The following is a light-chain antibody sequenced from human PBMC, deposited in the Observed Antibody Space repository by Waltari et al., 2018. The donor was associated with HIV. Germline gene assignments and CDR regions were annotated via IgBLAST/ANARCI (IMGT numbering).Light chain of an antibody. CDR3: QSYDTKNHWV. Sequence: FMLTQPHSVSGSAGKTVTISCTRDSGSIASNYVPWFQQRPGSSPRTLIYEDNQRPPGVSDRFSASVDSSSNYASLTISGLRTDDEADYYCQSYDTKNHWVFGGGSRLTVL. CDR1: SGSIASNY. V-gene: IGLV6-57*01. J-gene: IGLJ3*02. CDR2: EDN.